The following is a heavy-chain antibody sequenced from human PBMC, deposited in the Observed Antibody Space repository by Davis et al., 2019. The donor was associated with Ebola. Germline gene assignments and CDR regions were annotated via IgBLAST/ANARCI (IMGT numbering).Heavy chain of an antibody. Sequence: GESLKISCKGSGYSFTSYWIAWVRQMPGKGLEWMGIIYPGDSDTRYSPSFRGQVTIPADKSFSTAYLQWSGLKASDTAMYYCARMGKSYYDSLWDYWGQGTLVTVSS. J-gene: IGHJ4*02. V-gene: IGHV5-51*01. CDR1: GYSFTSYW. D-gene: IGHD3-10*01. CDR2: IYPGDSDT. CDR3: ARMGKSYYDSLWDY.